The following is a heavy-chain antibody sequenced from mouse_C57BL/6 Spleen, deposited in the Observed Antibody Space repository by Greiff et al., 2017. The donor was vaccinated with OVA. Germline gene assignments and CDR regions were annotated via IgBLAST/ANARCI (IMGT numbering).Heavy chain of an antibody. V-gene: IGHV1-15*01. CDR1: GYTFTDYE. Sequence: QVQLQQSGAELVRPGASVTLSCKASGYTFTDYEMHWVKQTPVHGLEWIGAIDPETGGTAYNQKFKGKAILTADKSSSTAYMELRSLTSEDSAVYSCTRDSSGPFAYWGQGTLVTVSA. D-gene: IGHD3-2*02. J-gene: IGHJ3*01. CDR2: IDPETGGT. CDR3: TRDSSGPFAY.